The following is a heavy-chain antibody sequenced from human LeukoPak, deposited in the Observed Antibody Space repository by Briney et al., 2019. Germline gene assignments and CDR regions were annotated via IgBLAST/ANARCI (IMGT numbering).Heavy chain of an antibody. CDR3: TRRGTATTERFDY. J-gene: IGHJ4*02. D-gene: IGHD4-11*01. CDR1: GGSISSSSFY. Sequence: SETLSLTCTVAGGSISSSSFYWGWIRQPPVKGLEWIASIYYTGSSCYSPSLKSRVTISVDTSNNQFSLPLSSVTAADTAVYYCTRRGTATTERFDYWGQGTLVTVSS. V-gene: IGHV4-39*01. CDR2: IYYTGSS.